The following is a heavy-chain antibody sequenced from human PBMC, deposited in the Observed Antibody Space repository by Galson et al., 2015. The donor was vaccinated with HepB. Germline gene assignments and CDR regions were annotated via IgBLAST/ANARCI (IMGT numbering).Heavy chain of an antibody. Sequence: SCKASGYTFTSYGISWVRQAPGQELEWMGWISAYNGNTNYAQKLQGRVTMTTDTSTSTAYMELRSLRSDDTAVYYCARDRRVVVAATEDWFDPWGQGTLVTVSS. CDR3: ARDRRVVVAATEDWFDP. D-gene: IGHD2-15*01. CDR1: GYTFTSYG. CDR2: ISAYNGNT. V-gene: IGHV1-18*04. J-gene: IGHJ5*02.